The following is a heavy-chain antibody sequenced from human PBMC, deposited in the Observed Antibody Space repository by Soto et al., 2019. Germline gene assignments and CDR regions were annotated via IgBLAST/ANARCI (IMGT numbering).Heavy chain of an antibody. V-gene: IGHV4-59*01. CDR2: IYYSGST. D-gene: IGHD2-2*01. CDR1: GGSISSYY. CDR3: ASHCSSTSCYDYYYYYMDV. Sequence: SVTLSLTCTVSGGSISSYYWSWIRQPTGKGLEWIGYIYYSGSTNYNPSLKSRVTISVDTSKNQFSLKLSSATAADTAVYYCASHCSSTSCYDYYYYYMDVWGKGTTVTVSS. J-gene: IGHJ6*03.